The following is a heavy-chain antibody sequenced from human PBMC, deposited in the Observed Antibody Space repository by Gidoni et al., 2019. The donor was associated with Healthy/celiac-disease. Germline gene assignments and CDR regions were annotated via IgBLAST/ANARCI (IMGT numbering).Heavy chain of an antibody. J-gene: IGHJ4*02. V-gene: IGHV3-21*01. CDR1: GFTFRSYS. Sequence: EVQLVESGGGLVKPGGSLRLSCAASGFTFRSYSMNWVRQAPGKGLEWVSSISSSSSYIYYADSVKGRFTISRDNAKNSLYLQMNSLRAEDTAVYYCARDWGGAVAGKRGFDYWGQGTLVTVSS. CDR2: ISSSSSYI. D-gene: IGHD6-19*01. CDR3: ARDWGGAVAGKRGFDY.